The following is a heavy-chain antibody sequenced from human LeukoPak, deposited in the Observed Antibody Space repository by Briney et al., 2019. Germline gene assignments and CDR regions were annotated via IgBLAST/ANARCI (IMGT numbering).Heavy chain of an antibody. D-gene: IGHD3-22*01. CDR2: IYPGDSDT. Sequence: PGESLKISCRGSGYSFNNYWIGWVRQMPGKGLEWMGVIYPGDSDTRYSPSFQGRINISADTSIDTAYLQWSSLKASDTAMYYCPRRSLNYYDSSGYYFDYWGRGTLVTVSS. V-gene: IGHV5-51*01. J-gene: IGHJ4*02. CDR3: PRRSLNYYDSSGYYFDY. CDR1: GYSFNNYW.